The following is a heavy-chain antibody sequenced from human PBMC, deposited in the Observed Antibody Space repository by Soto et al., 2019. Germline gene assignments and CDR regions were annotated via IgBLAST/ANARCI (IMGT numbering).Heavy chain of an antibody. CDR1: GYTFTSYG. D-gene: IGHD1-26*01. CDR2: ISAYNGNT. Sequence: QVQLVQSGAEVKKPGASVKVSCKASGYTFTSYGISWVRQAPGQGLEWMGWISAYNGNTNYAQKLQGRVTMTTETPTSPAYMELSSLRSDDAAVYYCARASRRYSGGPMGVGAFDFWGQGTMDTVSS. V-gene: IGHV1-18*01. J-gene: IGHJ3*01. CDR3: ARASRRYSGGPMGVGAFDF.